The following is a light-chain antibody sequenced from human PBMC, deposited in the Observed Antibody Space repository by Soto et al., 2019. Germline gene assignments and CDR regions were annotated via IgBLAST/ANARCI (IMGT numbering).Light chain of an antibody. V-gene: IGLV2-14*01. Sequence: QSVLTQPASVSGSPGQSITISWTGTSGDVGGYNYVSWYQQHPGKAPKLMIYDVSNRPSGVSNRFSGSKSGNTASLTISGLQAEDEADYYCSSYTSSSTLYVFGTGTKLTVL. CDR3: SSYTSSSTLYV. CDR2: DVS. J-gene: IGLJ1*01. CDR1: SGDVGGYNY.